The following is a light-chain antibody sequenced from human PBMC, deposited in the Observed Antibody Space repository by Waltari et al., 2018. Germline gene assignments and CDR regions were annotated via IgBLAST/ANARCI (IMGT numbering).Light chain of an antibody. CDR1: SSNIGAGYD. Sequence: QSVLTQPPSVSGAPGQRVTISCTGSSSNIGAGYDVHWYQQLPGKAPKLLIYGNSNRPSGVPSLFSGSKSGTSASLAITGLQAEDEADYYCQSYDSSLRVVFGGWTKLTVL. CDR3: QSYDSSLRVV. CDR2: GNS. V-gene: IGLV1-40*01. J-gene: IGLJ2*01.